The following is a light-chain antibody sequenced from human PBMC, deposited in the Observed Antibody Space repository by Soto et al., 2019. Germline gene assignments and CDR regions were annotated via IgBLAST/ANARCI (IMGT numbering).Light chain of an antibody. CDR3: CSYGGSRAV. CDR1: SSDVGSHNL. CDR2: EVS. V-gene: IGLV2-23*02. Sequence: QSALTQPASVSGSPGQSITISCTGTSSDVGSHNLVSWYQQHPGQAPKLMIYEVSKRPLGVSARFSASKSGNTASLTISGLPDDDAADYYCCSYGGSRAVFGGGTQLTVL. J-gene: IGLJ7*01.